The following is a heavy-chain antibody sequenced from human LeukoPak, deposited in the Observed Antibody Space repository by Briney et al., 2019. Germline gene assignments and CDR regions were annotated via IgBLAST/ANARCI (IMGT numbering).Heavy chain of an antibody. CDR2: ISYDGSNK. CDR3: AKFEYSGSPTIDY. V-gene: IGHV3-30*04. Sequence: GGSLRLSCAASGFTFSSYAMHWVRQAPGKGLEWVAVISYDGSNKYYADSVKGRFTISRDNSKNTLYLQMNSLRAEDTAVYYCAKFEYSGSPTIDYWGQGTLVTVSS. CDR1: GFTFSSYA. D-gene: IGHD1-26*01. J-gene: IGHJ4*02.